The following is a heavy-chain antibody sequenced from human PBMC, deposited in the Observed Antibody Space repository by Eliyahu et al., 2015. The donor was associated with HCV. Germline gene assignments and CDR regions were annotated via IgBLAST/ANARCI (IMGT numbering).Heavy chain of an antibody. V-gene: IGHV3-48*01. D-gene: IGHD6-13*01. CDR1: GFTFSSYS. CDR3: ARDDIAAAGRAFLKFDY. J-gene: IGHJ4*02. Sequence: EVQLVESGGGLVQPGGSLRLSCAASGFTFSSYSMNWVRQAPGKGLEWVSYISSSSSTIYYADSVKGRFTISRDNAKNSLYLQMNSLRAEDTAVYYCARDDIAAAGRAFLKFDYWGQGTLVTVSS. CDR2: ISSSSSTI.